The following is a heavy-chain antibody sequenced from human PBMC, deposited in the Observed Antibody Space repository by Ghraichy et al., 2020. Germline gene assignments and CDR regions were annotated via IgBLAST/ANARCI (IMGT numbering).Heavy chain of an antibody. CDR2: INHSGST. D-gene: IGHD3-9*01. CDR3: LLRYFDWLRDTGGDY. CDR1: GGSFSGYY. Sequence: SETLSLTCAVYGGSFSGYYWSWIRQPPGKGLEWIGEINHSGSTNYNPSLKSRFTISVDTSKNQFSLKLISVTAADTAVYYCLLRYFDWLRDTGGDYWGQGTLVTVSS. J-gene: IGHJ4*02. V-gene: IGHV4-34*01.